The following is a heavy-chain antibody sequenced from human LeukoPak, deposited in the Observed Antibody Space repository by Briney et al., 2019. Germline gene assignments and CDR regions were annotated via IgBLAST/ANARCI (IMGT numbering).Heavy chain of an antibody. CDR1: GFTFSRYW. V-gene: IGHV3-30*03. CDR3: ARDRSANSRVYYFDY. J-gene: IGHJ4*02. CDR2: ISFDGSIK. D-gene: IGHD4/OR15-4a*01. Sequence: GGSLRLSCTASGFTFSRYWMTLVRQAPGKGLEWVAIISFDGSIKYQADSVKGRFTISRDDSKNTLYLQMNSLRAEDTAVYYCARDRSANSRVYYFDYWGQGTLVTVSS.